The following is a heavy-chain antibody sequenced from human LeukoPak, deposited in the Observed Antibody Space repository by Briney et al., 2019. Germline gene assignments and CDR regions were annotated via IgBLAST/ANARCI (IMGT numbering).Heavy chain of an antibody. CDR3: AREGGTGFYYGSGSSVIPFDI. CDR2: IHTSGST. J-gene: IGHJ3*02. CDR1: GGSINNGSHY. V-gene: IGHV4-61*02. D-gene: IGHD3-10*01. Sequence: PSETLSLTCIVSGGSINNGSHYWSWVRQPAGKGLEWIGRIHTSGSTHCNPSLKNRTTISVDTSKNQFSLKLSSVTAADTAVYYCAREGGTGFYYGSGSSVIPFDIWGQGTMVTVSS.